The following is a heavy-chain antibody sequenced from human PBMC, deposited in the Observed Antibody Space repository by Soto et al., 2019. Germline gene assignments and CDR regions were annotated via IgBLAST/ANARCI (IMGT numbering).Heavy chain of an antibody. CDR2: ITSNGGTT. Sequence: HPGGSLRLSCSASGFTFSSYAMHWVRQAPGKRLEYVSAITSNGGTTYYADSVKGRFTISRDNSKNTLYLQMSSLRVEDTAVYYCVKDRYYYDSSSYRSAYWGQGTLVTVSS. D-gene: IGHD3-22*01. CDR1: GFTFSSYA. V-gene: IGHV3-64D*06. J-gene: IGHJ4*02. CDR3: VKDRYYYDSSSYRSAY.